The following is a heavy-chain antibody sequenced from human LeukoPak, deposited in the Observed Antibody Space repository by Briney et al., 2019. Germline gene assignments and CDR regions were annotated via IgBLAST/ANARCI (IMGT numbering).Heavy chain of an antibody. CDR3: ARVRYSSSFAEYFQH. V-gene: IGHV1-2*02. Sequence: ASVKVSCKASGYTFTGYYMHWVRQAPGQGLEWMGWINPNSGGTNYAQKFQGRVTMTRDTSISTAYMELSRLRSDDTAVYYCARVRYSSSFAEYFQHWGQGTLVTVSS. D-gene: IGHD6-6*01. J-gene: IGHJ1*01. CDR1: GYTFTGYY. CDR2: INPNSGGT.